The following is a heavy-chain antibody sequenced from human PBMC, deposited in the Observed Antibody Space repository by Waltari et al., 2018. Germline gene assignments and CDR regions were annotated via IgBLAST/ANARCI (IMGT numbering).Heavy chain of an antibody. J-gene: IGHJ3*01. CDR2: TSYNRAA. V-gene: IGHV4-39*01. CDR1: VVSITTNCHY. Sequence: QLQLQESGPGLVKPSETLSLTCSVSVVSITTNCHYCGWIRQPPGQGLEWIGTTSYNRAAYSSPSLRGRVTISRATSKKQLSRKLGSVTAADTALYYFATYIGASLGAAAFDVWGQGTMVTVSS. CDR3: ATYIGASLGAAAFDV. D-gene: IGHD5-12*01.